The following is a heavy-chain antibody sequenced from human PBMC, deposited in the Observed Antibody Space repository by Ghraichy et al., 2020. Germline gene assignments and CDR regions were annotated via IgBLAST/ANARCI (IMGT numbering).Heavy chain of an antibody. D-gene: IGHD2-21*02. CDR1: GFTFSTYA. CDR2: ISGSGGRT. Sequence: LRLSCAASGFTFSTYAMSWVRQAPGKGLEWVSAISGSGGRTYYADSVKGRFTIFRDNSKNTLYLQMNSLRAEDTALYYCAKACGADCYYYFDYWGQGTLVTVSS. V-gene: IGHV3-23*01. CDR3: AKACGADCYYYFDY. J-gene: IGHJ4*02.